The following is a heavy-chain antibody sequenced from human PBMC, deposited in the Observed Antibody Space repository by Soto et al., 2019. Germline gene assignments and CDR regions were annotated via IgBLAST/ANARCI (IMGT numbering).Heavy chain of an antibody. D-gene: IGHD6-13*01. J-gene: IGHJ5*02. CDR1: GGSISSYY. V-gene: IGHV4-59*08. Sequence: SETLSLTCTVSGGSISSYYWSWIRQPPGKGLEWIGYIYYSGSTIYNPSLKSRVTISVDTSKNQFSLKLSSVTAADTAVYYCARRAAAGRHWFDPWGQGTLVTVSS. CDR3: ARRAAAGRHWFDP. CDR2: IYYSGST.